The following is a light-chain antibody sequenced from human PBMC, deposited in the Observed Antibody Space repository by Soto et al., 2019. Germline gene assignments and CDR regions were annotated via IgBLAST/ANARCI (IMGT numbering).Light chain of an antibody. Sequence: ALTQPASVSGSPGQSITISCTGTSSDVGGYNYVSWYQQHPGKAPKLMIYDVSNRPSGVSNRFSGSKSGNTASLTISGLQAEDEADYYCSSYRSRSLVVFGGGTKLTVL. CDR1: SSDVGGYNY. CDR2: DVS. CDR3: SSYRSRSLVV. J-gene: IGLJ2*01. V-gene: IGLV2-14*01.